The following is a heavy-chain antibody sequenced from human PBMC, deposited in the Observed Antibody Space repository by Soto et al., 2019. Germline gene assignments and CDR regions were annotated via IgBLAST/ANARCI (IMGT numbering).Heavy chain of an antibody. CDR3: ARGLAAAGTNQQGWFDP. D-gene: IGHD6-13*01. Sequence: SETPSLACAVHCGAFGGSSWTWTRQPPGKGLEWIGEINHSGSTNYNPSLKSRVTISVDTSKNQFSLKLSSVTAADTAVYYCARGLAAAGTNQQGWFDPWGQG. J-gene: IGHJ5*02. V-gene: IGHV4-34*01. CDR1: CGAFGGSS. CDR2: INHSGST.